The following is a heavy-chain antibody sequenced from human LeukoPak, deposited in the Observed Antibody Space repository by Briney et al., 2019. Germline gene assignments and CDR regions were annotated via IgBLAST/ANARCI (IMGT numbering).Heavy chain of an antibody. D-gene: IGHD2-21*02. CDR2: IWYDGSNK. V-gene: IGHV3-33*01. J-gene: IGHJ4*02. CDR3: ARDTDAYCGGDCPPDY. CDR1: GFTFSSYG. Sequence: PGRSMRLSCAASGFTFSSYGMHWVRQAPGKGLEWVAVIWYDGSNKYYADSVKGRFTISRDNSKNTLYLQMNSLRAEDTAVYYCARDTDAYCGGDCPPDYWGQGNLVNVSS.